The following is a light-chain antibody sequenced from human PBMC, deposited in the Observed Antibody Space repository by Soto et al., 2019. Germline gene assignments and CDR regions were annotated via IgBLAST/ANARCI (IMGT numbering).Light chain of an antibody. CDR2: AAS. V-gene: IGKV1-39*01. Sequence: DIQMTQSPSSLSSSVGDRVTITFRASQSISSYLNWYQQKPGKAPKLLIYAASSLQSGVPSRFSGSGSGTDFTLTISSPQPEDFATYYCQQSYSTPITFGQGTRLEI. CDR3: QQSYSTPIT. J-gene: IGKJ5*01. CDR1: QSISSY.